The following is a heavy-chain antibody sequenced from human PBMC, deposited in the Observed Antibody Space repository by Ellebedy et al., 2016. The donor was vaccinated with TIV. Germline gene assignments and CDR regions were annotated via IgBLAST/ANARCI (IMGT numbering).Heavy chain of an antibody. D-gene: IGHD1-1*01. Sequence: PGGSLRLSCTASGFTFSSHWMHWVRQAPGKGLVWVSRISSDGSYTSYADSVKGRFTISRDNAKTTLYLQMNSLRAEDTAVYYCARDIPQRPNPARFDPWGQGTLVTVSS. J-gene: IGHJ5*02. V-gene: IGHV3-74*01. CDR2: ISSDGSYT. CDR3: ARDIPQRPNPARFDP. CDR1: GFTFSSHW.